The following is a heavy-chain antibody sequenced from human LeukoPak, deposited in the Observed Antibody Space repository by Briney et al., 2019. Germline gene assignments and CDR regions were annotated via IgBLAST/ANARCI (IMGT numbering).Heavy chain of an antibody. CDR3: AKWRWRQSEYED. D-gene: IGHD5-24*01. CDR1: GFSFSDHW. V-gene: IGHV3-7*01. CDR2: IKHDGSGK. Sequence: GGSLRLSCEASGFSFSDHWMGWVHQAPGKGLECVANIKHDGSGKEYVDSVKGRFTISRDNAKNSVYLEMSSLRAEDTAVYYCAKWRWRQSEYEDWGQGTLVTVSS. J-gene: IGHJ4*02.